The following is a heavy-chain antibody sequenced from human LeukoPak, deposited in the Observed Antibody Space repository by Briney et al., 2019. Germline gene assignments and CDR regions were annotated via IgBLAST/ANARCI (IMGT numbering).Heavy chain of an antibody. CDR3: ARGRTNPSDYYGMDV. CDR2: IIPIFGIA. V-gene: IGHV1-69*04. D-gene: IGHD2-8*01. Sequence: SAVKVTFKGSVGTFSSNANSWVRQPPGQGLEWVGRIIPIFGIANYSQKFQGRVTITADKSTSTAYMELSSLRSEDTAVYYCARGRTNPSDYYGMDVWGQGTTVTVSS. CDR1: VGTFSSNA. J-gene: IGHJ6*02.